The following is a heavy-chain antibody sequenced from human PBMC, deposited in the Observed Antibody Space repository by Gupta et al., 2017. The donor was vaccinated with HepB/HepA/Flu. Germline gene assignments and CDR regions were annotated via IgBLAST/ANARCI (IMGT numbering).Heavy chain of an antibody. V-gene: IGHV1-69*01. D-gene: IGHD1-26*01. J-gene: IGHJ6*03. CDR3: AGVALELLEGYYYYYMDV. CDR2: IIPIFGTA. Sequence: QVQLVQSGAEVKKPGSSVKVSCKASGGTFSSYAISWVRQAPGQGLEWMGGIIPIFGTANYAQKFQGRVTITADESTSTAYMELSSLRSEDTAVYYCAGVALELLEGYYYYYMDVWGKGTTVTVSS. CDR1: GGTFSSYA.